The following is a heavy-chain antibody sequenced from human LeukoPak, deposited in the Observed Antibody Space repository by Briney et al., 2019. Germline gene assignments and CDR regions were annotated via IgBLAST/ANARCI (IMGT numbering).Heavy chain of an antibody. CDR1: GGSISTSNYY. CDR3: ARGLDYGDYGGNWFDP. J-gene: IGHJ5*02. CDR2: TFYSGST. D-gene: IGHD4-17*01. Sequence: SETLSLTCTVSGGSISTSNYYWGWIRQPPGKGLEWIGNTFYSGSTYYSPSLRSRVTISLDTSRNQFSLKLNSVTAADTAVYYCARGLDYGDYGGNWFDPWGQGTLVTVSS. V-gene: IGHV4-39*07.